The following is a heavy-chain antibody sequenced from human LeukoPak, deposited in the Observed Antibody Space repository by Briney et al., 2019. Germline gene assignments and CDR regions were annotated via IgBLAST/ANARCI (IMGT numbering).Heavy chain of an antibody. D-gene: IGHD2-15*01. CDR2: INPKSGVT. J-gene: IGHJ5*02. Sequence: GASVKVSCKASGYSFTGYYMHWVRQAPGQGLEWMGWINPKSGVTNYAQRLQGRVTMTRDTSITTAYMELNRLRSDDTAVYYCAKGRSVVVISATRNWFDPWGQGTLVTVSS. CDR1: GYSFTGYY. CDR3: AKGRSVVVISATRNWFDP. V-gene: IGHV1-2*02.